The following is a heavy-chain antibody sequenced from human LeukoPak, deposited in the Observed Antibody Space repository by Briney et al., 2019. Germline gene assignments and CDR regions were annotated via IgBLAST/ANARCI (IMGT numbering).Heavy chain of an antibody. CDR1: GFTFSDYD. J-gene: IGHJ6*02. CDR3: AREEADYYYYGMDV. CDR2: IWYDGSNK. V-gene: IGHV3-33*08. Sequence: PGGSLRLSCAASGFTFSDYDMHWVRQAPGKGLEWVAVIWYDGSNKYYADSVKGRFTISRDNSKNTLYLQMNSLRAEDTAVYYCAREEADYYYYGMDVWGQGTTVTVSS.